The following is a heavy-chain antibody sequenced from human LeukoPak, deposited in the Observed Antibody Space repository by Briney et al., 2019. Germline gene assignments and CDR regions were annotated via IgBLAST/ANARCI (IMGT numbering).Heavy chain of an antibody. Sequence: PSETLSLTCTVSGGSITGYYWSWIRQPPGKGLEWIGYLSYSGSTNYNPSLKSRVTTSVDTSKNQFSLKLSSVTAADTVLYYCARDYYARFDYWGQGTLVTVSS. D-gene: IGHD3-22*01. CDR1: GGSITGYY. V-gene: IGHV4-59*12. CDR3: ARDYYARFDY. CDR2: LSYSGST. J-gene: IGHJ4*02.